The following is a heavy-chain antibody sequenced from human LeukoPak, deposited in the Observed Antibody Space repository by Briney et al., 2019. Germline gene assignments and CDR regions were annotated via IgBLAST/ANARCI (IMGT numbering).Heavy chain of an antibody. CDR1: GGSISSPNHD. D-gene: IGHD3-10*01. CDR2: IYYSGTT. CDR3: ARSLGANTWVGNWFDP. J-gene: IGHJ5*02. Sequence: PSETLSLTCSVSGGSISSPNHDWAWIRQPPGQGLEWIGSIYYSGTTYYNLSLKSRVTLSVDTSQNQFSLKLSSVTAADTATYFCARSLGANTWVGNWFDPWGQRTLVTVSP. V-gene: IGHV4-39*01.